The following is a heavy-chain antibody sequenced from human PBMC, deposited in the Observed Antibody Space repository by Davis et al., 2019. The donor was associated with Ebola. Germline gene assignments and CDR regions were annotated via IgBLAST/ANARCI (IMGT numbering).Heavy chain of an antibody. V-gene: IGHV3-73*01. D-gene: IGHD3-10*01. CDR1: GFTFRGSA. CDR2: IRSKANSYAP. Sequence: GESLKIPCAAPGFTFRGSAMHWVRPASGKGLEWVGRIRSKANSYAPPYAASLKGRFTISRDDSKNTAYLQMNSLKTEDTAVYYCSGNLRLNDYWGQGTLVTVSS. J-gene: IGHJ4*02. CDR3: SGNLRLNDY.